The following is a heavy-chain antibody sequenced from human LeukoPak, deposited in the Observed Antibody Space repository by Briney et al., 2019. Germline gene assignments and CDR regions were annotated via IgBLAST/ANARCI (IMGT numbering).Heavy chain of an antibody. J-gene: IGHJ4*02. D-gene: IGHD2-2*01. V-gene: IGHV3-66*02. CDR1: EFTVSSNY. Sequence: PGGSLRLSCAASEFTVSSNYMSWVRQAPGKGLEWVSVIYSGGSTYYADSVKGRFTISRDNSKNTLYLQMNSLRAEDTAVYYCARESCSSTSCFSFDYWGQGTLVTVSS. CDR2: IYSGGST. CDR3: ARESCSSTSCFSFDY.